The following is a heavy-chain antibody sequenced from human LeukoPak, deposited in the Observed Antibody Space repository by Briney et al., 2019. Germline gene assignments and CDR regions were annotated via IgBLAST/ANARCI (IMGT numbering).Heavy chain of an antibody. Sequence: PGGSLRLSCAASGFTFSSYWMSWVRQAPGKGLEWVANIKRDGSEKYYVDSVKGRFTISRDNAKNSLYLQMNSLRAEDTAVYYCARPRQWLVRSDAFDIWGQGTMVTVSS. CDR1: GFTFSSYW. CDR3: ARPRQWLVRSDAFDI. V-gene: IGHV3-7*01. J-gene: IGHJ3*02. CDR2: IKRDGSEK. D-gene: IGHD6-19*01.